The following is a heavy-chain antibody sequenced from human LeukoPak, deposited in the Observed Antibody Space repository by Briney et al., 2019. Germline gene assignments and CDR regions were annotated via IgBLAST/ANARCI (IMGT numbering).Heavy chain of an antibody. CDR1: GYTFSSNW. D-gene: IGHD1-26*01. J-gene: IGHJ3*02. Sequence: GESLKISCKGSGYTFSSNWIGWVRQMPGKGLEWMGIIYPGDSDTRYSPSFQGQVTISADRSSSTAYLQWSSLKASDTAMYYCARHRVGIYSRNHAFDIWGQGTMVTVSS. CDR3: ARHRVGIYSRNHAFDI. V-gene: IGHV5-51*01. CDR2: IYPGDSDT.